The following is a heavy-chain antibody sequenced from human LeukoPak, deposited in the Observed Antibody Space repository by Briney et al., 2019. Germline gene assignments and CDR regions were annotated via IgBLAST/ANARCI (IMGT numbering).Heavy chain of an antibody. V-gene: IGHV4-59*07. CDR1: NGDLNNYY. CDR2: IYYRGSS. D-gene: IGHD2-2*01. J-gene: IGHJ6*03. CDR3: GRSESGVQYCQHYFYIDA. Sequence: PSDTLSLTCTVSNGDLNNYYWSWVRQPPGKGLEWIGYIYYRGSSKYNPSLKSRVTISIDTSNDQVSLRLTSETAADTAVYYCGRSESGVQYCQHYFYIDAWGKGTTVTVSS.